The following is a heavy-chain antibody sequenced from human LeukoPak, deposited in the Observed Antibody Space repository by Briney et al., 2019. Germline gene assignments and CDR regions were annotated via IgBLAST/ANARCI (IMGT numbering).Heavy chain of an antibody. CDR3: AREGGSSTSCYTCWFDP. D-gene: IGHD2-2*02. V-gene: IGHV1-2*02. CDR2: INPNSGGT. CDR1: GYTFTGYY. Sequence: GASVKVSCKASGYTFTGYYMHWVRQAPGQGLEWMGWINPNSGGTNYAQKFQGRVTMTRDTSISTAYMELSRLRSDDTAVYYCAREGGSSTSCYTCWFDPWGQGTLVTVPS. J-gene: IGHJ5*02.